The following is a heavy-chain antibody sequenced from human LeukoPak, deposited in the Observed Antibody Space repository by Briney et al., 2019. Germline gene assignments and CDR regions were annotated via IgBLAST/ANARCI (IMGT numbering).Heavy chain of an antibody. CDR2: IYYSGST. V-gene: IGHV4-39*01. D-gene: IGHD3-3*01. CDR3: ARLITISPAYYFGY. Sequence: SETLSLTCTVSGGSISSSSYYWGWIRQPPGKGLEWIGSIYYSGSTYYNPSLKSRVTISVDTSKNQFSLKLSSVTAADTAVYYCARLITISPAYYFGYWGQGTLVTVSS. J-gene: IGHJ4*02. CDR1: GGSISSSSYY.